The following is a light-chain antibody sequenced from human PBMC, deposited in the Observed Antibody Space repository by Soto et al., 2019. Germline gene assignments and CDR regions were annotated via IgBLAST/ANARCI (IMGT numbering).Light chain of an antibody. Sequence: DVVMTQSPLSLPVTLGQPASISCRSSQSLLHSNGYNYLDWYLQKPGQSPQLLIYLGSNRASGVPDRFSGSGSGTDFTLTISSLQAEDVAVYYCQQYYSTPFTFGQGTRLEIK. CDR1: QSLLHSNGYNY. J-gene: IGKJ5*01. CDR3: QQYYSTPFT. V-gene: IGKV2-28*01. CDR2: LGS.